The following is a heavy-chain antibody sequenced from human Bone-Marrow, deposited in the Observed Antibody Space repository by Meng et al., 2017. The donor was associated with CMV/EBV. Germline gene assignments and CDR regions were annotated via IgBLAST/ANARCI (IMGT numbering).Heavy chain of an antibody. CDR1: GFTFSGSA. CDR2: IRDKGNGYAT. J-gene: IGHJ4*02. V-gene: IGHV3-73*01. CDR3: TRFIDCSGASCYPYYFDY. Sequence: GESLKISCAASGFTFSGSAMHWVRQASGRGLEWVGRIRDKGNGYATAYAASVKGRFTISRDDSKNTAYLQMNILKTEDTGIYYCTRFIDCSGASCYPYYFDYWGQGSLVTVSS. D-gene: IGHD2-15*01.